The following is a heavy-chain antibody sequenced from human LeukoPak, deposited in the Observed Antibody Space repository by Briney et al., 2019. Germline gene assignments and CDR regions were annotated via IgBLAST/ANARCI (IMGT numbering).Heavy chain of an antibody. Sequence: GGSLRLSCAASGFTFSSYSMNWVCQAPGRGLEWVSSISGSSSYIYYADSVKGRFTISRDNAKNSLHLQMSSLRAEDTAVYYCARDSANVVGAKSIFDYWGQGALVTVSS. J-gene: IGHJ4*02. CDR3: ARDSANVVGAKSIFDY. V-gene: IGHV3-21*01. CDR2: ISGSSSYI. CDR1: GFTFSSYS. D-gene: IGHD1-26*01.